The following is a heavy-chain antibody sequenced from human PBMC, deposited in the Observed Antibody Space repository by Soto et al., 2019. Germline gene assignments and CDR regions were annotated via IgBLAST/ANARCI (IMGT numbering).Heavy chain of an antibody. V-gene: IGHV1-69*01. D-gene: IGHD3-22*01. CDR3: ARGSSGYVWFHEF. CDR2: IIPVFGTT. J-gene: IGHJ4*02. CDR1: GGLFSSYA. Sequence: QEQLVQSGAEVKKPGSSVKVSCKASGGLFSSYAISWVRQVPGQGLEWMGGIIPVFGTTNYAQKFQDRVTITADESTNTAYMDLSSLKSEDTAIYYCARGSSGYVWFHEFWGQGTLVTVSS.